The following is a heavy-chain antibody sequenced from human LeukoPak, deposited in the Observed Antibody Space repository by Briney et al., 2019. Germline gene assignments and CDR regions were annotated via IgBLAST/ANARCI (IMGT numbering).Heavy chain of an antibody. CDR1: GDSISGNY. CDR3: ARDYTGYNWFDP. J-gene: IGHJ5*02. Sequence: PSETLSLTCTVSGDSISGNYWNWIRQPAGKGLEWIGRIHSSGTTNYNPSLKSRITMSIEKSQNQFSLKLSSVTAAGTAVYYCARDYTGYNWFDPWGQGNLVTVSS. CDR2: IHSSGTT. V-gene: IGHV4-4*07. D-gene: IGHD2-2*03.